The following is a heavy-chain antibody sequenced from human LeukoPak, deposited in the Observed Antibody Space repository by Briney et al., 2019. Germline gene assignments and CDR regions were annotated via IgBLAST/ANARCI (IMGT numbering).Heavy chain of an antibody. Sequence: SETLSLTCAVYGGSFSGYYWSWIRQPPGKGLEWIGEINHSGSTNYNPSLKSRVTISVDRSKNQFSLKLSSVTAADTAVYYCARAPDYYDSSGQPMGAFDIWGQGTMVTVSS. J-gene: IGHJ3*02. D-gene: IGHD3-22*01. CDR1: GGSFSGYY. CDR2: INHSGST. CDR3: ARAPDYYDSSGQPMGAFDI. V-gene: IGHV4-34*01.